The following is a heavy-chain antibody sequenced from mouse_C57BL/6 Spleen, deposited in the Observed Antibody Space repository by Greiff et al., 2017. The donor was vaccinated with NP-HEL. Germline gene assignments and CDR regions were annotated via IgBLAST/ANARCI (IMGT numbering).Heavy chain of an antibody. CDR3: ARSGITTVVAPSGAMDY. J-gene: IGHJ4*01. CDR2: IYPGDGDT. D-gene: IGHD1-1*01. Sequence: VQLKESGAELVKPGASVKISCKASGYAFSSYWMNWVKQRPGKGLEWIGQIYPGDGDTNYNGKFKGKATLTADKSSSTAYMQLSSLTSEDSAVYFCARSGITTVVAPSGAMDYWGQGTSVTVSS. V-gene: IGHV1-80*01. CDR1: GYAFSSYW.